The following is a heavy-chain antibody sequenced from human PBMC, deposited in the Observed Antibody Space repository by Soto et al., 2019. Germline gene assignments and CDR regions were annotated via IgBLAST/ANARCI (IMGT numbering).Heavy chain of an antibody. CDR1: GASISTFY. Sequence: SETLSLTCTVSGASISTFYWSWVRQPPGKGLEWIGYIHDSGSTYYNPSLKSRVTMSLDTSRNQLSLQLKSVTAADTAVYYCARESAGSGKNNWFDPWGQGTLVTVSS. CDR2: IHDSGST. V-gene: IGHV4-59*01. D-gene: IGHD3-10*01. J-gene: IGHJ5*02. CDR3: ARESAGSGKNNWFDP.